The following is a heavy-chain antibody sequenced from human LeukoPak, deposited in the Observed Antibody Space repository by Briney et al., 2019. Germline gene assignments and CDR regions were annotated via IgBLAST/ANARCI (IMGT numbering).Heavy chain of an antibody. Sequence: SQTLSLTCTVSGGSISSGSYYWSWIRQPAGKGLEWIGRIYTSGSTNYNPSLKSRVTISVDTSKNQFSLKLSSVTAADTAVYYCAREQLVPSFFGYWGQGTLVTVSS. CDR3: AREQLVPSFFGY. D-gene: IGHD6-13*01. CDR1: GGSISSGSYY. J-gene: IGHJ4*02. CDR2: IYTSGST. V-gene: IGHV4-61*02.